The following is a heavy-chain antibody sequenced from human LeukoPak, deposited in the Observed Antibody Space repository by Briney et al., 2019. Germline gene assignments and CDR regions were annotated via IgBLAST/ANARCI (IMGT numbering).Heavy chain of an antibody. D-gene: IGHD6-13*01. J-gene: IGHJ4*02. Sequence: PEGSLRVSCAASGFTFSSYAMSWVRQPPGKGVECVSAISNSGGSTYYADSVKGRFTISRDNSKNTLYLQMNSLIAEDTAVYYCAKDLAGRTRAYDSSWFDYWGQGTLVTVSS. CDR2: ISNSGGST. V-gene: IGHV3-23*01. CDR3: AKDLAGRTRAYDSSWFDY. CDR1: GFTFSSYA.